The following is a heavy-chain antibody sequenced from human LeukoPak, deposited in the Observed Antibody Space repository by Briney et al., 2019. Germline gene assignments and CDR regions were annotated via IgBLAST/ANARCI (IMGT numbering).Heavy chain of an antibody. V-gene: IGHV1-2*04. D-gene: IGHD2-2*01. J-gene: IGHJ4*02. CDR2: INPNSGGT. CDR3: ARENCSSTSCSYYFDY. CDR1: GYTFTGYY. Sequence: ASVKVSCKASGYTFTGYYMHWVRQAPGQGLEWMGWINPNSGGTNYAQKFQGWVTMTRDTSISTAYMELSRLRSDDTAVYYCARENCSSTSCSYYFDYWGQGTLATVSS.